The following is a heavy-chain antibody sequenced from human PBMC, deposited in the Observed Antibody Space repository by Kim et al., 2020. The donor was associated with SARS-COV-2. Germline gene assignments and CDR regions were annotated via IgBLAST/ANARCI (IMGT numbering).Heavy chain of an antibody. CDR1: GYTFTSYA. CDR2: INAGNGNT. CDR3: ARGPASSSWYRESGGWFDP. Sequence: ASVKVSCKASGYTFTSYAMHWVRQAPGQRLEWMGWINAGNGNTKYSQKFQGRVTITRDTSASTAYMELSSLRSEDTAVYYCARGPASSSWYRESGGWFDPWGQGTLVTVSS. V-gene: IGHV1-3*01. D-gene: IGHD6-13*01. J-gene: IGHJ5*02.